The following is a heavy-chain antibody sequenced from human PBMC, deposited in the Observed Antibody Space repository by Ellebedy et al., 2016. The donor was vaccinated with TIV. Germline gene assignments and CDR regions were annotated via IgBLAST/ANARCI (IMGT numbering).Heavy chain of an antibody. Sequence: GESLKISCAASGFTFSSYGMSWVRQAPGKGLEWVSAVNSRSTTTYYADSVKGRFTISRDNSKNTVYLQMNSLRAEDTGIYYCVKDQIAGDGRWVFDLWGQGTMVTVSS. V-gene: IGHV3-23*01. CDR2: VNSRSTTT. D-gene: IGHD5-24*01. J-gene: IGHJ3*01. CDR1: GFTFSSYG. CDR3: VKDQIAGDGRWVFDL.